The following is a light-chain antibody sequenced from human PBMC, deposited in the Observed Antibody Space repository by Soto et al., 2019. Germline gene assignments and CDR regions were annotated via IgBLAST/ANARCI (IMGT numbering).Light chain of an antibody. CDR1: QSVTDY. CDR2: DAS. J-gene: IGKJ2*01. V-gene: IGKV3-11*01. CDR3: QQRSNWPPYT. Sequence: EIVLTQSPATLSLSPGERATLSCRASQSVTDYLAWYQQKPGQAPRLLIYDASTRATGIPARFSGSGSGTDFTLTISSLEPEDFAVYYCQQRSNWPPYTFGQGTKLQIK.